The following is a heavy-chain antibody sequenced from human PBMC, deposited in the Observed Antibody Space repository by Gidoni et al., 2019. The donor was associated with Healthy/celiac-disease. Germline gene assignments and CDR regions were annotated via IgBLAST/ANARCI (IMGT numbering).Heavy chain of an antibody. V-gene: IGHV3-23*01. J-gene: IGHJ4*02. Sequence: EVQLLESGGGLVQPGGSLRLSCAASGFTFSIYAMSWVRQARGKGLEWVSAISGSGGSTYYADSVKGRFTISRDNSKNTLYLQMNSLRVEDTAVYYCAKKPWVGAAVANIDYWGQGTLVTVSS. CDR1: GFTFSIYA. CDR2: ISGSGGST. CDR3: AKKPWVGAAVANIDY. D-gene: IGHD6-19*01.